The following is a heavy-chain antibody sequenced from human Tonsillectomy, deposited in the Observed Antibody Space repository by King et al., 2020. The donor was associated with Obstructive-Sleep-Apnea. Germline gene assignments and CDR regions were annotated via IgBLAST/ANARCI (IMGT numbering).Heavy chain of an antibody. CDR3: ARFGVTVYYYYGMDV. CDR1: GFTVSSNY. D-gene: IGHD1-14*01. Sequence: VQLVESGGGLVQPGGSLRLSCAASGFTVSSNYMSWVRQAPGKGLEWVSIIYSGGSTYYADSVKGRFTISRDNSKNTLYLQINSLRAEDTAVYYCARFGVTVYYYYGMDVWGQGTTVTVSS. V-gene: IGHV3-66*01. J-gene: IGHJ6*02. CDR2: IYSGGST.